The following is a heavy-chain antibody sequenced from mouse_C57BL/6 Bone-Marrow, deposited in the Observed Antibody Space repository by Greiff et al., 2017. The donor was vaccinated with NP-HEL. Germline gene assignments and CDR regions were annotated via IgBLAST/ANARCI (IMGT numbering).Heavy chain of an antibody. CDR2: IDPSDSYT. D-gene: IGHD1-1*01. V-gene: IGHV1-69*01. J-gene: IGHJ2*01. Sequence: QVQLKQPGAELVMPGASVKLSCKASGYTFTSYWMRWVKQRPGQGLEWIGGIDPSDSYTNYNQKFKGKSTLTVDKSSSTAYMQLSSLTSEDSAVYYCAREEVITTIFDYWGQGTTLTVSS. CDR1: GYTFTSYW. CDR3: AREEVITTIFDY.